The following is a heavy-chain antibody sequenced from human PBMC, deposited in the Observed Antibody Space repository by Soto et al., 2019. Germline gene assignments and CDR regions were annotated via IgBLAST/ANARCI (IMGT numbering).Heavy chain of an antibody. CDR1: GFTFSSYG. V-gene: IGHV3-30*18. J-gene: IGHJ3*02. CDR3: AKAVEKAFDI. CDR2: ISDDRSYK. D-gene: IGHD2-2*01. Sequence: GGSLRLSCAASGFTFSSYGMHWVRQAPGNGLEWVAVISDDRSYKDYSDSAKGRFTVSRDNSKSTLYLQMNSLRTEDTAVYYCAKAVEKAFDIWGQGVMVTVSS.